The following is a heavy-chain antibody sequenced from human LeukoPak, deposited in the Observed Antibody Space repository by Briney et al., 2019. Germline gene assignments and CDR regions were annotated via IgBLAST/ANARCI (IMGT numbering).Heavy chain of an antibody. CDR2: ISSSSSYI. J-gene: IGHJ6*03. D-gene: IGHD6-13*01. CDR3: ARGGAAADYYYMDV. Sequence: GGSLSLSCAASGFTFSSYAMSWVRQAPGKGLEWVSSISSSSSYIYYAGSVKGRFTISRDNAKNSLYLQMNSLRAEDTAVYYCARGGAAADYYYMDVWGKGTTVTVSS. CDR1: GFTFSSYA. V-gene: IGHV3-21*01.